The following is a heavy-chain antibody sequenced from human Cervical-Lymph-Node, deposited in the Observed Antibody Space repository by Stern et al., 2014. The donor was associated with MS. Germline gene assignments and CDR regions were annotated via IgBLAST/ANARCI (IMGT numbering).Heavy chain of an antibody. Sequence: QVQLVQSGAEVKKPGSSVNVSCKPSGGKLSSSFSVSWVRQAPGQGLEWMGRIIPIIGLANYAQKFQSRLTITADKSTSTVDMELSSLTSEDTALYYCARGIVTNRPASTLHNLFDPWGQGTLVTVSS. CDR2: IIPIIGLA. D-gene: IGHD4-17*01. V-gene: IGHV1-69*09. J-gene: IGHJ5*02. CDR1: GGKLSSSFS. CDR3: ARGIVTNRPASTLHNLFDP.